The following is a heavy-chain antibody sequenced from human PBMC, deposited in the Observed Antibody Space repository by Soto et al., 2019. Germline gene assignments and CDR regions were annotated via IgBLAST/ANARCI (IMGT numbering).Heavy chain of an antibody. CDR3: ARAKGVQDYYDSSGYYPLTNYYYYGMDV. CDR2: IYYSGST. CDR1: GGSISSGDYY. J-gene: IGHJ6*02. Sequence: KPSETLSLTCTVSGGSISSGDYYWSWIRQPPGKGLEWIGYIYYSGSTYYNPSLKSRVTISVDTSKNQFSLKLSSVTAADTAVYYCARAKGVQDYYDSSGYYPLTNYYYYGMDVWGQGTTVTVSS. V-gene: IGHV4-30-4*01. D-gene: IGHD3-22*01.